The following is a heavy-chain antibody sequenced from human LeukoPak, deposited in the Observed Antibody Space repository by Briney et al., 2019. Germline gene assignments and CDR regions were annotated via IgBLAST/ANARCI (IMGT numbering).Heavy chain of an antibody. D-gene: IGHD5-24*01. CDR1: GFTFSSYS. CDR2: ISSSSSYI. J-gene: IGHJ4*02. CDR3: AREANGRDGCNWVDY. V-gene: IGHV3-21*01. Sequence: PGGSLRLSCAASGFTFSSYSMNWVRQAPGKGLEWVSSISSSSSYIYYADSVKGRFTISRDNAKNSLYLQMNSLRAEDTAVYYCAREANGRDGCNWVDYWGQGTLVTVSS.